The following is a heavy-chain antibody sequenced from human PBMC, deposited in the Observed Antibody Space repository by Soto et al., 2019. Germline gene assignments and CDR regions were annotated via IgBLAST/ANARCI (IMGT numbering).Heavy chain of an antibody. D-gene: IGHD2-2*02. CDR1: GYSFTSYW. J-gene: IGHJ6*02. Sequence: GESLKISCKGSGYSFTSYWISWVRQMPGKGLEWMGRIDPSDSYTNYSPSFQGHVTISADKSISTAYLQWSSLKASDTAMYYCARIGPYCSSTSCYTYYYYGMDVWGQGTTVTVSS. CDR3: ARIGPYCSSTSCYTYYYYGMDV. CDR2: IDPSDSYT. V-gene: IGHV5-10-1*01.